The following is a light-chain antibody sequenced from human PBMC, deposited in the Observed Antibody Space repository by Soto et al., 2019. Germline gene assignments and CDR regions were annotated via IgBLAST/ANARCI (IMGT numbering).Light chain of an antibody. CDR2: RNN. V-gene: IGLV1-47*01. CDR1: SSNIGSNY. J-gene: IGLJ1*01. Sequence: QAVVTQPPSASGTPGQRVTISCSGSSSNIGSNYVYWYQQVPGTAPKRLIYRNNQRPSGVPDRFSGSKSGTSASLAISGLRSEDEADYYCAAWDDSLSGFYVFGTGTKLTVL. CDR3: AAWDDSLSGFYV.